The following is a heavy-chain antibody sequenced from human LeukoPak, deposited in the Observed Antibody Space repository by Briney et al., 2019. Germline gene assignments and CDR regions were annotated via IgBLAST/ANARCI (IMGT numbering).Heavy chain of an antibody. D-gene: IGHD2-2*02. CDR1: GFTFSSYA. V-gene: IGHV3-64*01. Sequence: GGSLRLSCAASGFTFSSYAMHWVRQAPGKGLEYVSAISSNGGSTYYANSVKGRFTISRDNPKNTLYLQMGSLRAEDMAVYYCARGLVVVPAAIAYWGQGTLVTVSS. CDR2: ISSNGGST. J-gene: IGHJ4*02. CDR3: ARGLVVVPAAIAY.